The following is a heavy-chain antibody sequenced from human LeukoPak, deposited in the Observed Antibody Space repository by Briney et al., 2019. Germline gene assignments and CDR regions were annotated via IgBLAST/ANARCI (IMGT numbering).Heavy chain of an antibody. Sequence: SETLSLTCTVSGGSISSYYWSWIRQPAGKGLEWIGRIYTSGSTNYNPSLKSRVTMSVDTSNNQFSLKLSSVTAADTAVYYCARLSRYYYDSSGYYGVYAFDIWGQGTMVTVSS. CDR3: ARLSRYYYDSSGYYGVYAFDI. D-gene: IGHD3-22*01. V-gene: IGHV4-4*07. CDR1: GGSISSYY. J-gene: IGHJ3*02. CDR2: IYTSGST.